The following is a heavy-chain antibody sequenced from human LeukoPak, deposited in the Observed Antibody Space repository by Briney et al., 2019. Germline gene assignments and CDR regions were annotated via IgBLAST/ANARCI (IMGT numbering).Heavy chain of an antibody. CDR3: STLGPTGFYAFDF. V-gene: IGHV3-15*01. CDR1: GFTFSTPW. CDR2: IKSKSDGGTT. D-gene: IGHD1-1*01. Sequence: GGSLRLSCAASGFTFSTPWMTWVRQAPGKGLEWVGLIKSKSDGGTTDHAAPVKGRFSISRDDSKNTLYLQMNSLKTEDTAVYYCSTLGPTGFYAFDFWGQGTLVTVSS. J-gene: IGHJ3*01.